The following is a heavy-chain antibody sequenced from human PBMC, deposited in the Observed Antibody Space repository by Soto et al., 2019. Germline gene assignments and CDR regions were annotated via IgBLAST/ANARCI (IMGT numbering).Heavy chain of an antibody. CDR3: ARDQPGYSYGYGLGY. D-gene: IGHD5-18*01. V-gene: IGHV3-21*01. CDR1: GFTFSSYS. CDR2: ISSSSSYI. J-gene: IGHJ4*02. Sequence: EVHLVESGGGLVKPGGSLRLSFAASGFTFSSYSMNWVRQAPGKGLEWVSSISSSSSYIYYADSVKGRLTISRDNAKNSLYLQMNSLRAEDTAVYYCARDQPGYSYGYGLGYWGQGTLVTVSS.